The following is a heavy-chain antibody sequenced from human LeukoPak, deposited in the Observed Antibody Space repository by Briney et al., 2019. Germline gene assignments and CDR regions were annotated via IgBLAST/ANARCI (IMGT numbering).Heavy chain of an antibody. CDR3: ARDGLGYCSSTSCYNAFDI. V-gene: IGHV1-69*05. J-gene: IGHJ3*02. Sequence: GASVRVSCKASGGTFSSYAISWVRQAPGQGLEWMGGIIPIFGTANYAQKFQGRVTITTDESTSTAYMELSSLRSEDTAVYYCARDGLGYCSSTSCYNAFDIWGQGTMVTVSS. CDR2: IIPIFGTA. CDR1: GGTFSSYA. D-gene: IGHD2-2*02.